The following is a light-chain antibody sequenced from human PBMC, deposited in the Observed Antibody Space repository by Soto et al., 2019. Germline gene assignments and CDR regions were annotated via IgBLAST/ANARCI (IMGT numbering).Light chain of an antibody. Sequence: EIVLTQSPGTLSLSPGERATLSCRASQSVSSSYLVWYQQKPGQAPRLLIYGASRRATGIPDRFSGSGSGTDFTLTISRLEPEDFAVYYCQQYGGSPTFGGGTQVEIK. V-gene: IGKV3-20*01. CDR1: QSVSSSY. CDR2: GAS. CDR3: QQYGGSPT. J-gene: IGKJ4*01.